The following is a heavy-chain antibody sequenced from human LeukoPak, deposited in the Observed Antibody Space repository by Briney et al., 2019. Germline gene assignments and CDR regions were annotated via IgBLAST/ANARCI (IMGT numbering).Heavy chain of an antibody. CDR1: GYTFTSYY. J-gene: IGHJ3*02. CDR2: INPSGGST. D-gene: IGHD5-12*01. CDR3: ARGLGYSGYDYRYLDAFDI. V-gene: IGHV1-46*01. Sequence: GASVKVSCKASGYTFTSYYMHWVRQAPGQGLEWMGIINPSGGSTSYAQKFQGRVTITRNTSISTAYMELSSLRSEDTAVYYCARGLGYSGYDYRYLDAFDIWGQGTMVTVSS.